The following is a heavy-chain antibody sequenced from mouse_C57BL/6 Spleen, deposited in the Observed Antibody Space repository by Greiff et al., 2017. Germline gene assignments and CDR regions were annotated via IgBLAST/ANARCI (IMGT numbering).Heavy chain of an antibody. D-gene: IGHD2-2*01. CDR3: ARSGVTKEPWFAY. CDR1: GYTFTSYW. Sequence: VQLQQPGTELVKPGASVKLSCKASGYTFTSYWMHWVKQRPGQGLEWIGNINPSNGGTNYNEKFKSKAILTVDKSTSTAYMQLSSLTSEDSAVYYCARSGVTKEPWFAYWGQGTLVTVSA. V-gene: IGHV1-53*01. CDR2: INPSNGGT. J-gene: IGHJ3*01.